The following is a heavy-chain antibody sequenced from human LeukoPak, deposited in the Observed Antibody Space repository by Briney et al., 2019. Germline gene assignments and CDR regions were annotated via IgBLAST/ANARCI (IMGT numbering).Heavy chain of an antibody. J-gene: IGHJ4*02. CDR1: GGSISSYY. V-gene: IGHV4-59*12. CDR3: ARDAWNGNSPLDY. Sequence: SETLSLTCTVSGGSISSYYWSWIRQSPGKGLEWIGYIDYSGSAYYNPSFKSRVTISVDTAKSQFSLDLRSVTAADTAVYYCARDAWNGNSPLDYWGQGTLVTVSS. D-gene: IGHD4-23*01. CDR2: IDYSGSA.